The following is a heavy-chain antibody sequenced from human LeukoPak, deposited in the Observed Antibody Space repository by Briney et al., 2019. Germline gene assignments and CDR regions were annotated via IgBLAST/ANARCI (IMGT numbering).Heavy chain of an antibody. Sequence: GGSLRLSCAASGFTFSSYAMHWVRQAPGKGLEWVAVISYDGSNNYYADSVKGRFTISRDNSKNTLYLQMNSLRAEDTAVYYCARSRDGCYYDSSGYYYPGAFDIWGQGTMVTVSS. V-gene: IGHV3-30-3*01. CDR1: GFTFSSYA. CDR2: ISYDGSNN. CDR3: ARSRDGCYYDSSGYYYPGAFDI. J-gene: IGHJ3*02. D-gene: IGHD3-22*01.